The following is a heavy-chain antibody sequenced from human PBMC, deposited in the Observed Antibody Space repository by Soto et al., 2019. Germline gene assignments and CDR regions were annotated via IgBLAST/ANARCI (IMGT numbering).Heavy chain of an antibody. V-gene: IGHV3-30-3*01. J-gene: IGHJ6*02. Sequence: QVQLVESGGGVVQPGRSLRLSCAASGFTFSSYAMHWVRQAPGKGLEWVAVISYDGSNKYYADSVKGRFTISRDNSKNTLYLQMNSLRAEDTAVYYCVRAHPYNWNDVRPYYGMDVWGQGTTVTVSS. CDR2: ISYDGSNK. D-gene: IGHD1-20*01. CDR3: VRAHPYNWNDVRPYYGMDV. CDR1: GFTFSSYA.